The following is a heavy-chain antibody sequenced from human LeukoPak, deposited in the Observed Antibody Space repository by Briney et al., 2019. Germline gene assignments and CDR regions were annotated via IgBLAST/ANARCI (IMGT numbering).Heavy chain of an antibody. CDR1: GFIFDNYA. CDR3: ARESETSGWYDY. V-gene: IGHV3-43*02. Sequence: GGSLRLSCAAPGFIFDNYAIHWVRQAPGKGLEWVSLISGDGGSTFYADSVRGRFTISRDNTRKSLSLQMSSLRSEDTALYYSARESETSGWYDYWGQGTLVTVSS. D-gene: IGHD6-19*01. CDR2: ISGDGGST. J-gene: IGHJ4*02.